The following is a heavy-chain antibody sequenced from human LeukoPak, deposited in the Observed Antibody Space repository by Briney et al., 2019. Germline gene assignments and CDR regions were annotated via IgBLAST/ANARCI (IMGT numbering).Heavy chain of an antibody. CDR3: AKDASKGSSGWYFIE. CDR1: GFTFSSYG. J-gene: IGHJ4*02. CDR2: IWYDGSNK. V-gene: IGHV3-33*06. D-gene: IGHD6-19*01. Sequence: GRSLRLSCAASGFTFSSYGMHWVRQAPGKGLEWVAVIWYDGSNKYYADSVKGRFTISRDNSKNTLYLQMNSLRAEDTAVYYCAKDASKGSSGWYFIEWGPGTLVTVSS.